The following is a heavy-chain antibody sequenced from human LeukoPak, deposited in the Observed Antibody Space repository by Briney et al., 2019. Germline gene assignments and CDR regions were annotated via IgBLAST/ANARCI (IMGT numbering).Heavy chain of an antibody. CDR3: ASPPHYDSSGYINFDY. Sequence: PSETLSLTCAVYGGSFSGYYWSWIRQPPGKGLEWIGEINHSGSTHYNPSLKSRVTISVDTSKNQFSLKLSSVTAADTAVYYCASPPHYDSSGYINFDYWGQGTLVTVSS. CDR2: INHSGST. J-gene: IGHJ4*02. CDR1: GGSFSGYY. D-gene: IGHD3-22*01. V-gene: IGHV4-34*01.